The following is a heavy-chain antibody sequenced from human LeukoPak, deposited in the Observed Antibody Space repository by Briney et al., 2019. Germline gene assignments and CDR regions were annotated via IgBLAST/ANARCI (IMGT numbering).Heavy chain of an antibody. V-gene: IGHV4-34*01. Sequence: SETLSLTCAVYGGSFSGYYWSWIRQPPGKGLEWIGEINHSGSTNYNPSLKSRVTISVDKFKNQFSLKLSSVTAADTAVYYCARDLEGAAPFDYWGQGTLVTVSS. CDR1: GGSFSGYY. CDR2: INHSGST. CDR3: ARDLEGAAPFDY. D-gene: IGHD2-15*01. J-gene: IGHJ4*02.